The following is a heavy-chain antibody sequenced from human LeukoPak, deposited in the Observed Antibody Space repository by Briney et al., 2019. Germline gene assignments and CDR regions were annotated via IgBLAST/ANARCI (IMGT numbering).Heavy chain of an antibody. D-gene: IGHD6-19*01. CDR3: ARDSSGPAF. Sequence: GGSLRLSCAASGFTVTDNYMSWVRRAPGKGLEWVSVIYRGGGTFYSDSVKGRFTISRDFSKNTLYLQMNSLRADDTAVYYCARDSSGPAFWGQGTLVTVSS. CDR1: GFTVTDNY. J-gene: IGHJ4*02. V-gene: IGHV3-53*01. CDR2: IYRGGGT.